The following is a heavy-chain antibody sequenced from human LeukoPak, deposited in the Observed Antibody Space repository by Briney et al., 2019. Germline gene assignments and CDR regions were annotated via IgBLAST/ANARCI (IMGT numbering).Heavy chain of an antibody. J-gene: IGHJ4*02. CDR3: ASVFYDFWSGPGY. D-gene: IGHD3-3*01. Sequence: PGGSLRLSCAASGFTVSSNSMSWVRQAPGKGLEWVSVIYSGGTTYYADSVKGRFTISKDNSKNTLYLQMNSLRAEDTAVYYCASVFYDFWSGPGYWGQGTLVTVSS. CDR2: IYSGGTT. V-gene: IGHV3-66*01. CDR1: GFTVSSNS.